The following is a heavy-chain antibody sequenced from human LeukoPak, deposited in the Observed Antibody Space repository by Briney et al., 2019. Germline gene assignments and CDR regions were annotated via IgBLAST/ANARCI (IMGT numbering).Heavy chain of an antibody. CDR2: IYYSGST. Sequence: SETLSLTCTVSGGSISSYYWSWIRQPPGKGLEWIGYIYYSGSTNYNPSLKSRVTISVDTSKNQFSLKLSSVTAADTAVYYCARDTGEVGATSYYYYGMDVWGQGTTVTVSS. J-gene: IGHJ6*02. D-gene: IGHD1-26*01. CDR3: ARDTGEVGATSYYYYGMDV. CDR1: GGSISSYY. V-gene: IGHV4-59*01.